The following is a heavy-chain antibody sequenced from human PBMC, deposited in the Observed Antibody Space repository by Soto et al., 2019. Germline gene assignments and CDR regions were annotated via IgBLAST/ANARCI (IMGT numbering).Heavy chain of an antibody. CDR2: IRSKANSYAT. D-gene: IGHD3-9*01. CDR1: GFTFSGSA. J-gene: IGHJ6*02. V-gene: IGHV3-73*01. CDR3: TRGFENYYGMDV. Sequence: QTGGSLRLSCAASGFTFSGSAMHWVRQASGKGLGWVGRIRSKANSYATAYAASVKGRFTISRDDSKSTAYLQMNSLKTEDTAVYYCTRGFENYYGMDVWGQGTTVTVSS.